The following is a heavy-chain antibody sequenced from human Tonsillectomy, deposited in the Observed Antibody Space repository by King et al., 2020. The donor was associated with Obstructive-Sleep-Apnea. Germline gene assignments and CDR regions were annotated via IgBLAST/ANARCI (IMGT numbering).Heavy chain of an antibody. J-gene: IGHJ5*02. V-gene: IGHV5-10-1*01. D-gene: IGHD3-10*01. CDR2: IDPSDSYT. CDR3: ARRITYGSGSYYTAWFDP. CDR1: GYSFTTYW. Sequence: QLVQSGAEVKKPGESLRISCKGSGYSFTTYWITWVRQIPGKGLEWMGGIDPSDSYTNYSPSFQGYVSISADKSISTAYLQWSSLKASDTAMYYCARRITYGSGSYYTAWFDPWGQGTLVTVSS.